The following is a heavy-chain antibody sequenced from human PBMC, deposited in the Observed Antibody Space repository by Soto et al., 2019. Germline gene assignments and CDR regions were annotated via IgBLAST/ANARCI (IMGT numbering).Heavy chain of an antibody. CDR1: GCSVSINY. J-gene: IGHJ5*02. Sequence: EVQLVETGGDLIQPGGSLRLSCAASGCSVSINYMSWVRQAPGKGLEWVSIINADGSSYYADSVKGRFTISRDNSKNTVDLQMNSLRAEDTAVYYCASIAVAEGFDPWGQGTLVTVSS. CDR2: INADGSS. V-gene: IGHV3-53*02. D-gene: IGHD6-19*01. CDR3: ASIAVAEGFDP.